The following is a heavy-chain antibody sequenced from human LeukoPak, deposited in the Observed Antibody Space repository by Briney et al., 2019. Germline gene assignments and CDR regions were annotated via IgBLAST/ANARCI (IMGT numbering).Heavy chain of an antibody. CDR2: VNPDGSST. D-gene: IGHD3-16*01. CDR3: ARGVSYGDY. J-gene: IGHJ4*02. V-gene: IGHV3-74*01. CDR1: GFTFTRYW. Sequence: GGSLRPSCAASGFTFTRYWMHWVRQTPGKGLVWVSRVNPDGSSTTYGDSVKGRFTSSRDNAKNTLYLQMNSLRVEDTAVYYCARGVSYGDYWGQGILVTVSS.